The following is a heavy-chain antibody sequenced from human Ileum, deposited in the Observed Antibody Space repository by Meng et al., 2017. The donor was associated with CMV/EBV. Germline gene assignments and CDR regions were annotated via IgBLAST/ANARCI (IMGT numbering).Heavy chain of an antibody. J-gene: IGHJ6*02. D-gene: IGHD5-18*01. V-gene: IGHV3-43D*03. CDR1: GFTFDDYA. CDR3: AKSHSYGYGYYYYGMDV. Sequence: GESLKISCAASGFTFDDYAMHWVRQAPGKGLEWVALISCDGGSTYYADSVKGRFTISRDNCKNSLYLQMNSLRAEDTALYYCAKSHSYGYGYYYYGMDVWGQGTMVTVSS. CDR2: ISCDGGST.